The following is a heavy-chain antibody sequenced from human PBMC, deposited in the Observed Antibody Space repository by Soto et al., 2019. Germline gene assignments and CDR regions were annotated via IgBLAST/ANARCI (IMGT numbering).Heavy chain of an antibody. CDR3: ASSEDIVVVVAATPRAFDI. J-gene: IGHJ3*02. CDR2: IIPIIGTA. V-gene: IGHV1-69*13. CDR1: GYTFTGYY. D-gene: IGHD2-15*01. Sequence: GASVKVSCKASGYTFTGYYMHWVRQAPGQGLEWMGGIIPIIGTANYAQKFQGRVTIIGDESTSTAYMELSSLRSEDTAVYYCASSEDIVVVVAATPRAFDIWGQGTMVTVSS.